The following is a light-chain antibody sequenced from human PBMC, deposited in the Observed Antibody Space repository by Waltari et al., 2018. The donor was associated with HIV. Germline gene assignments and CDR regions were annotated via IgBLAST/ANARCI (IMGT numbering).Light chain of an antibody. V-gene: IGKV1-39*01. J-gene: IGKJ4*01. CDR2: AAS. Sequence: DIPMTPSPSSLSASVGDGVTITCRASQRISTYLNWYQQKPGNAPKPLIYAASKLQSGVPSRFSGRRSGTDVTLTISSLQPEDSATYYCQQNYITPRTFGGGAKVEIK. CDR3: QQNYITPRT. CDR1: QRISTY.